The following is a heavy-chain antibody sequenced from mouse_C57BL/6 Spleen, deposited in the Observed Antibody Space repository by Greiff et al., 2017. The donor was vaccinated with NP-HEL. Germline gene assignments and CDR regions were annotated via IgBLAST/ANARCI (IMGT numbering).Heavy chain of an antibody. CDR1: GYTFTSYW. V-gene: IGHV1-61*01. CDR2: IYPSDSET. CDR3: ARGGAQAGYWYFDV. J-gene: IGHJ1*03. Sequence: QVQLQQPGAELVRPGSSVKLSCKASGYTFTSYWMDWVKQRPGQGLEWIGNIYPSDSETHYNQTFKDKATLTVDKSSSTAYMQLSSLTSEDSAVYYCARGGAQAGYWYFDVWGTGTTVTVSS. D-gene: IGHD3-2*02.